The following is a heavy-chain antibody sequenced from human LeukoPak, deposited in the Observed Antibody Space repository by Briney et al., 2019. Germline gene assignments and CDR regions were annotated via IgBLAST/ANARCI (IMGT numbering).Heavy chain of an antibody. CDR1: GYTFTSYD. J-gene: IGHJ4*02. Sequence: GASVKVSCKASGYTFTSYDINWVRQATGQGLEWMGWMNPNSGNTGYAQKFQGRVTMTRNTSISTAYMELSSLRSEDTAVYYCARGTQKWIQLWLLGPSPEQYYFDYWGQGTLVTVSS. CDR3: ARGTQKWIQLWLLGPSPEQYYFDY. V-gene: IGHV1-8*01. D-gene: IGHD5-18*01. CDR2: MNPNSGNT.